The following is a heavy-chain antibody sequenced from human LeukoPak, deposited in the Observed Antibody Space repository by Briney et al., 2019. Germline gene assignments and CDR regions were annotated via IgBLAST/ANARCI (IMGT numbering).Heavy chain of an antibody. CDR1: GFTFSSYG. Sequence: GGSLRLSCAASGFTFSSYGMHWVRQAPGKGLEWVAVISYDGSNKYYADSVKGRFTISRDNSKNTLYLQMNSLRAEDTAVYYCAKDLTLEMATSPWDYWGQGTLVTVSS. V-gene: IGHV3-30*18. J-gene: IGHJ4*02. CDR2: ISYDGSNK. D-gene: IGHD5-24*01. CDR3: AKDLTLEMATSPWDY.